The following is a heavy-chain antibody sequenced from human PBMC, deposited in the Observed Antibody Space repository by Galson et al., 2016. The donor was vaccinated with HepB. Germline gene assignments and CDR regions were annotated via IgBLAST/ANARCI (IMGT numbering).Heavy chain of an antibody. CDR3: ARGAAYYDILIGYKHWYFDL. J-gene: IGHJ2*01. V-gene: IGHV3-21*05. CDR1: GFTFSSYG. Sequence: SLRLSCAASGFTFSSYGMSWVRQAQGQGLEWIAYMSNAGTDIYYTDSVKGRFTISRDNAKKSLFLQMNSLRAEDTAVYYCARGAAYYDILIGYKHWYFDLWGRGTLVTVSS. D-gene: IGHD3-9*01. CDR2: MSNAGTDI.